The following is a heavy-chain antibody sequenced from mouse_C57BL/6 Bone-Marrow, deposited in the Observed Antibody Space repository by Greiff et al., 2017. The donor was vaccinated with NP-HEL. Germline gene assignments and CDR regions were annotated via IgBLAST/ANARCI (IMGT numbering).Heavy chain of an antibody. Sequence: VQLQQSGPELVKPGASVKISCKASGYTFTDYYMNCVKQSHGKSLEWIGDINPNNGGTSYNQKFKGKATLTVDKSSSTAYMELRSLTSEDSAVYYCASPITTVVATKAMDYWGQGTSVTVSS. CDR1: GYTFTDYY. CDR3: ASPITTVVATKAMDY. V-gene: IGHV1-26*01. J-gene: IGHJ4*01. CDR2: INPNNGGT. D-gene: IGHD1-1*01.